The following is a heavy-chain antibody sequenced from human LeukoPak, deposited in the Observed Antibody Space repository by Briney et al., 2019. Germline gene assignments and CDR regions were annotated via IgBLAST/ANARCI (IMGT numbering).Heavy chain of an antibody. V-gene: IGHV4-59*01. Sequence: SETLSLPCTVSGGSIISYYWSWIRQPPGKGLEWIAYLYYSGNTNYNPSLKSRATISVDTSKNQFSLKLTSVTAADTAVYYCARVYGYNFYYFDYWGQGILVTVSS. D-gene: IGHD5-24*01. CDR3: ARVYGYNFYYFDY. CDR1: GGSIISYY. CDR2: LYYSGNT. J-gene: IGHJ4*02.